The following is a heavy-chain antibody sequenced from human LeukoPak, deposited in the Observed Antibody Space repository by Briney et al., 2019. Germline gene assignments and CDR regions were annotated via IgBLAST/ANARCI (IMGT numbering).Heavy chain of an antibody. Sequence: KSGGSLRLSCAASGFTFSSYEMNWVRQAPGKGLEWVSYISSSGSTIYYADSVKGRFTISRDNSKNTLYLQMNSLRAEDTAVYYCAKDPSSTSCSAFDYWGQGTLATVSS. CDR3: AKDPSSTSCSAFDY. CDR2: ISSSGSTI. J-gene: IGHJ4*02. D-gene: IGHD2-2*01. V-gene: IGHV3-48*03. CDR1: GFTFSSYE.